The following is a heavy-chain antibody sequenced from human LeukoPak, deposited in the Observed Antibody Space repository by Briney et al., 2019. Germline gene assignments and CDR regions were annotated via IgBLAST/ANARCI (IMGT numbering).Heavy chain of an antibody. CDR3: ARGGSSWYFDY. D-gene: IGHD6-13*01. J-gene: IGHJ4*02. V-gene: IGHV1-2*02. CDR1: GYTFTGYY. Sequence: ASAKLSCKASGYTFTGYYMHWVRQAPGQGIEWMGWINPNSGSTSYAQNFQGRVTMTSDTSISTAYMELSRLRSDDTAVYYCARGGSSWYFDYWGQGTLVTVSS. CDR2: INPNSGST.